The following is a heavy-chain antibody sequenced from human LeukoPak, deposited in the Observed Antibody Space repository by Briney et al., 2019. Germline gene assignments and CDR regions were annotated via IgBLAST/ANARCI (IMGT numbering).Heavy chain of an antibody. CDR2: ISAYNGNT. Sequence: GASVKVSCKASGYTFTSYGIGWVRQAPGQGLEWMGWISAYNGNTNYAQKLQGRVTMTTDTSTSTAYMELRSLRSDDTAVYYCARGGNDYVWGSYRFIDYWGQGTLVTVSS. V-gene: IGHV1-18*01. D-gene: IGHD3-16*02. J-gene: IGHJ4*02. CDR1: GYTFTSYG. CDR3: ARGGNDYVWGSYRFIDY.